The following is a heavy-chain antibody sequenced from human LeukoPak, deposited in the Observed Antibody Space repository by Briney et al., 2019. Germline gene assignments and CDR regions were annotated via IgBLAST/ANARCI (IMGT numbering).Heavy chain of an antibody. CDR1: GYTFTGYY. CDR3: ARASCSGGSCYSSLGY. V-gene: IGHV1-2*02. D-gene: IGHD2-15*01. CDR2: INPNSGGT. J-gene: IGHJ4*02. Sequence: GASVKVSCKASGYTFTGYYMHWVRQAPGQGLEWMGCINPNSGGTNYAQKFQGRVTMTRDTSISTAYMELSRLRSDDTAVYYCARASCSGGSCYSSLGYWGQGTLVTVSS.